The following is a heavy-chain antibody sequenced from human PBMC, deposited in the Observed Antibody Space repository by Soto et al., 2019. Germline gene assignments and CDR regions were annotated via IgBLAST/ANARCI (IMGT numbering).Heavy chain of an antibody. J-gene: IGHJ6*02. V-gene: IGHV3-30-3*01. Sequence: LRLSCAASGFTFSSYAMHWVRQAPGKGLEWVAVISYDGSNKYYADSVKGRFTISRDNSKNTLYLQMNSLRAEDTAVYYCARDPSYDFWSGYSSDYGMDVWGQGTTVTVSS. CDR2: ISYDGSNK. D-gene: IGHD3-3*01. CDR1: GFTFSSYA. CDR3: ARDPSYDFWSGYSSDYGMDV.